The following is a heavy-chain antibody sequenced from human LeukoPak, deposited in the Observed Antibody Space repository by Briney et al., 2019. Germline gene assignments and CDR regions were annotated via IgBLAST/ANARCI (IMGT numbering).Heavy chain of an antibody. J-gene: IGHJ5*02. V-gene: IGHV3-23*01. D-gene: IGHD3-9*01. CDR2: ITTSGVST. CDR3: ARDRPIGYFDWFQKYNWFDP. CDR1: GFTFNSYT. Sequence: PGGSLRLSCVASGFTFNSYTFNWVRQAPGKGLEWVSAITTSGVSTYYADSVKGRFTISRDNAKNSLYLQMNSLRAEDTALYYCARDRPIGYFDWFQKYNWFDPWGQGTLVTVSS.